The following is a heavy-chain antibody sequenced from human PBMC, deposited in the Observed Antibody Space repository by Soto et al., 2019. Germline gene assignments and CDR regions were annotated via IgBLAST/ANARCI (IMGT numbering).Heavy chain of an antibody. D-gene: IGHD6-6*01. V-gene: IGHV3-9*01. CDR2: ISWNSGTI. J-gene: IGHJ4*02. CDR1: RFTFDDYA. CDR3: AKGLYSSLSSTFDY. Sequence: DVQLVESGGGLVQPGRSLRLSCAASRFTFDDYALHWVRQAPGKGLEWVSGISWNSGTIGYADSVRGRFTISRDNAKNSLYLQMNSVRAEDTALYYCAKGLYSSLSSTFDYWGQGTLVTVSS.